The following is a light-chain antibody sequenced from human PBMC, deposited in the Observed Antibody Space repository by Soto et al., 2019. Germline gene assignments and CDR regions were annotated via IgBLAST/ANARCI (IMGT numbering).Light chain of an antibody. CDR3: QSYDSTSVV. Sequence: NFMLTQPHSVSESPGKTVTISCTRSSGSIVSSFVQWYQQRPGSAPTTLIYEDKQRPSGVPDRFSGSVDSSSNSASLTISGLTTEDEADYYCQSYDSTSVVFGGGTKVTVL. J-gene: IGLJ2*01. CDR1: SGSIVSSF. V-gene: IGLV6-57*04. CDR2: EDK.